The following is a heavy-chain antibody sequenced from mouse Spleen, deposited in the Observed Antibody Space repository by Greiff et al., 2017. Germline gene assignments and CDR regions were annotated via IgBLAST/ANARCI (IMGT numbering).Heavy chain of an antibody. J-gene: IGHJ3*01. CDR1: GFNIKDDY. Sequence: VQLQQSGAELVRPGASVKLSCTASGFNIKDDYMHWVKQRPEQGLEWIGWIDPENGDTEYASKFQGKATITADTSSNTAYLQLSSLTSEDTAVYYCTTYSSGAWFAYWGQGTLVTVSA. CDR3: TTYSSGAWFAY. D-gene: IGHD3-1*01. CDR2: IDPENGDT. V-gene: IGHV14-4*01.